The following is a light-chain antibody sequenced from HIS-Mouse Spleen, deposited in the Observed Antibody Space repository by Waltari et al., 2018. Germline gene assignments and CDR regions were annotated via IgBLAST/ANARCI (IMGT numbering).Light chain of an antibody. CDR3: CSYAGSSTWV. Sequence: QSALTQPASVSGSPGQSITISCPRTSRDCGCSNLLSWYQQHPGKAPKLMIYEGSKRPSGVSNRFSGSKSGNTASLTISGLQAEDEADYYCCSYAGSSTWVFGGGTKLTVL. V-gene: IGLV2-23*01. CDR1: SRDCGCSNL. CDR2: EGS. J-gene: IGLJ3*02.